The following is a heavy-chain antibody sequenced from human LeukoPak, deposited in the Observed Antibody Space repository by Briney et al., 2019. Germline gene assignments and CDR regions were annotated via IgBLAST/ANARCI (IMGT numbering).Heavy chain of an antibody. CDR1: GGSISSSSYY. CDR2: IYYSGST. D-gene: IGHD6-19*01. J-gene: IGHJ3*02. Sequence: SETLSLTCTVSGGSISSSSYYWGWIRQPPGKGLEWIGSIYYSGSTYYNPSLKSRVTISVDTSKNQFSLQLSSVTAADTAVYYCARREAVARNAFDIWGQGTMVTVSS. V-gene: IGHV4-39*01. CDR3: ARREAVARNAFDI.